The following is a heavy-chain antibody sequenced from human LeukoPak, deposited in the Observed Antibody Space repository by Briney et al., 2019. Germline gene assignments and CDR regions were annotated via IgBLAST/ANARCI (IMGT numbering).Heavy chain of an antibody. CDR1: GFTFSSYF. Sequence: GGSLRLSCAASGFTFSSYFVHWVRQAPGKGLDWVTTISYDGSVQYYSDSVKGRFTISRDNSKNTLYLQMNSLKPEDTAMYYCARERGEGRTRNFDYWGQGTLVTVSS. D-gene: IGHD3-16*01. CDR2: ISYDGSVQ. J-gene: IGHJ4*02. CDR3: ARERGEGRTRNFDY. V-gene: IGHV3-30-3*01.